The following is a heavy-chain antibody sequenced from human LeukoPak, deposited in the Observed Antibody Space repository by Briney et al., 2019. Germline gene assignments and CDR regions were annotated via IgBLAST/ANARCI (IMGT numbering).Heavy chain of an antibody. CDR2: ISSNGGST. Sequence: GGSLRLSCSASRFTFSSYAMHWVRQAPGKGLEYVSAISSNGGSTYYADSVKGRFTISRDNSKNTLYLQMSSLRAEDTAVYYCVKGKSGSDYDFWSGHALGYWGQGTLVTVSS. J-gene: IGHJ4*02. CDR3: VKGKSGSDYDFWSGHALGY. D-gene: IGHD3-3*01. CDR1: RFTFSSYA. V-gene: IGHV3-64D*06.